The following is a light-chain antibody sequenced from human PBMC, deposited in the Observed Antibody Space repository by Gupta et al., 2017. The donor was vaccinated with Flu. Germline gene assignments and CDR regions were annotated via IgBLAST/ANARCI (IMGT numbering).Light chain of an antibody. CDR2: RDS. CDR1: NIGSKN. Sequence: GGNNIGSKNVHWYQQKPGQAPVLVIYRDSNRPSGIPERFSGSNSGNTATLTISRAQAGDEADYYCQVWDSSTAVVFGGGTKLTV. J-gene: IGLJ2*01. CDR3: QVWDSSTAVV. V-gene: IGLV3-9*01.